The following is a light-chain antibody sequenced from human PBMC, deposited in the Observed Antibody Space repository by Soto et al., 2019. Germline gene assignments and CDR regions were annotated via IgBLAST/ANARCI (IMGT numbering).Light chain of an antibody. CDR1: QTISNNY. CDR2: AVS. J-gene: IGKJ1*01. V-gene: IGKV3-20*01. Sequence: EIVLTQSPGTLTLSPGESAALSCRASQTISNNYLVWYRQKPGQAPRLLIYAVSSRAAGIPDRFSGSGSGTDFALTIARLEPADSAVYYCQQHSNSPWTFGQGTRVEI. CDR3: QQHSNSPWT.